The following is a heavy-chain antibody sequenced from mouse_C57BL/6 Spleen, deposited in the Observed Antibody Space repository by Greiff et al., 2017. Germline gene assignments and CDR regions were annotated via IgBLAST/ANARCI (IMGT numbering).Heavy chain of an antibody. CDR3: ARDNYGSSYAMDY. D-gene: IGHD1-1*01. J-gene: IGHJ4*01. CDR2: ISDGGSYT. V-gene: IGHV5-4*01. CDR1: GFTFSSYA. Sequence: DVKLVESGGGLVKPGGSLKLSCAASGFTFSSYAMSWVRQTPEKRLEWVATISDGGSYTYYPDNVKGRFTISRDNAKNNLYLQMSHLKSEDTAMYYCARDNYGSSYAMDYWGQGTSVTVSS.